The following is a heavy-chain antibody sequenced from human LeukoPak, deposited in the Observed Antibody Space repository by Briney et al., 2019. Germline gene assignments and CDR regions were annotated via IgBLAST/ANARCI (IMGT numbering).Heavy chain of an antibody. Sequence: SGGSLRLSCAASGFTFSSYSMNWARQAPGKGLEWVSSISSSSSYIYYADSVKGRFTISRDNAKNSLYLQMNSLRAEDTAVYYCARLRTGYQYDAFDIWGQGTMVTVSS. CDR1: GFTFSSYS. J-gene: IGHJ3*02. D-gene: IGHD3/OR15-3a*01. V-gene: IGHV3-21*01. CDR3: ARLRTGYQYDAFDI. CDR2: ISSSSSYI.